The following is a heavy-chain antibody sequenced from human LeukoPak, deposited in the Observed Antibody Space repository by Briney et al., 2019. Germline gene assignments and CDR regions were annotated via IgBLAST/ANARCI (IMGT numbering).Heavy chain of an antibody. J-gene: IGHJ4*02. D-gene: IGHD2-2*01. Sequence: PGGSLRLSCAASGFTVSSNYMSWVRQAPGKGLEWVSVIYSGGSTYYADSVKGRFTISRDNSKNTLYLQMNSLRAEDTALYYCASPDCSSTSCYYDYWGQGTLVTVSS. V-gene: IGHV3-53*01. CDR3: ASPDCSSTSCYYDY. CDR2: IYSGGST. CDR1: GFTVSSNY.